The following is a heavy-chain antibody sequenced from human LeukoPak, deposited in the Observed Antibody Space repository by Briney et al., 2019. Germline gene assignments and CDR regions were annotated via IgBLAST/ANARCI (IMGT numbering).Heavy chain of an antibody. D-gene: IGHD2-15*01. J-gene: IGHJ4*02. Sequence: GGSLRLSCAASDFSVSTNFMSWVRQAPGKGLEWVSVLYTVGTTYYADSVKGRFTISRDNSKNTLYLQMNSLRAGDTAVYYCAKDLQDVVGVVVATPDYWGQGTLVTVSS. CDR2: LYTVGTT. V-gene: IGHV3-53*01. CDR1: DFSVSTNF. CDR3: AKDLQDVVGVVVATPDY.